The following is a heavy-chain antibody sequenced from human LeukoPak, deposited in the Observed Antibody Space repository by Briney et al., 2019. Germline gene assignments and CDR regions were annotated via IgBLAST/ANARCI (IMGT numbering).Heavy chain of an antibody. Sequence: ASVKVSCKASGYTFTSYDINWVRQATGQGLEWMGWMNPNSGNTGYAQKFQGRVTVTRNTSISTAYVELSSLRSEDTAVYYCARLLEGGWYQNRFDPWGQGTLVTVSS. V-gene: IGHV1-8*01. J-gene: IGHJ5*02. CDR3: ARLLEGGWYQNRFDP. CDR1: GYTFTSYD. D-gene: IGHD6-19*01. CDR2: MNPNSGNT.